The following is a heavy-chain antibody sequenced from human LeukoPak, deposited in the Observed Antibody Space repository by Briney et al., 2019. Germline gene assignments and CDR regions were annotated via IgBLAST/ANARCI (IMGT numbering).Heavy chain of an antibody. CDR1: GFSFSSYS. D-gene: IGHD6-19*01. CDR3: ARSGHSNGWYSFDY. V-gene: IGHV3-48*01. CDR2: ISSYTIT. Sequence: GGSLRLSCAAAGFSFSSYSMNWVRRAPGKRLEGIAYISSYTITYYADFVKGRFTISRDNAKKSLDLQMNSLRAEDTAVYYCARSGHSNGWYSFDYWGLGALVTVSS. J-gene: IGHJ4*02.